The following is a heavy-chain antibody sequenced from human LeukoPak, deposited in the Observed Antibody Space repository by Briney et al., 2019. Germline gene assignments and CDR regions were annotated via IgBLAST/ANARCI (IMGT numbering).Heavy chain of an antibody. Sequence: ASVKVSCKASGYTFTSYGISWVRQAPGQGLEWMGWISAYNGNTNYAQKLQGRVTMTTDTSTSTAYMELSSLRSEDTAAYYCARIRGYSYGSRWFDPWGQGTLVTVSS. CDR2: ISAYNGNT. D-gene: IGHD5-18*01. CDR1: GYTFTSYG. J-gene: IGHJ5*02. CDR3: ARIRGYSYGSRWFDP. V-gene: IGHV1-18*01.